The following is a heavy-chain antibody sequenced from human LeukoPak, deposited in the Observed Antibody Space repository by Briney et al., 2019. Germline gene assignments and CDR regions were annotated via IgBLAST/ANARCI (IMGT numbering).Heavy chain of an antibody. V-gene: IGHV3-64*01. D-gene: IGHD6-19*01. CDR2: ISSNGGST. Sequence: PGGSLRLSCVASGVTFSSYAMHWVRQAPGKGLEYVSAISSNGGSTYYANSVKGRFTISRDNSKNTLYLQMGSLRAEDMAVYYCARGDIAVAGRLRGYYFDYWGQGTLVTVSS. CDR3: ARGDIAVAGRLRGYYFDY. CDR1: GVTFSSYA. J-gene: IGHJ4*02.